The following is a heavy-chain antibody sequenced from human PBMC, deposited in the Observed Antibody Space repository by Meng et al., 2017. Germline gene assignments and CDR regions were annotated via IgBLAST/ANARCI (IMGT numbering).Heavy chain of an antibody. CDR3: AKDFGGYYYDSSGYHFDY. J-gene: IGHJ4*02. Sequence: GESLKISCAASGFTFSSYAMSWVRQAPGKGLEGVSAISGSGGSTYYADSVKGRFTISRDNSKNTLYLQMNSLRAEDTAVYYCAKDFGGYYYDSSGYHFDYWGQGTLVTVSS. V-gene: IGHV3-23*01. CDR1: GFTFSSYA. CDR2: ISGSGGST. D-gene: IGHD3-22*01.